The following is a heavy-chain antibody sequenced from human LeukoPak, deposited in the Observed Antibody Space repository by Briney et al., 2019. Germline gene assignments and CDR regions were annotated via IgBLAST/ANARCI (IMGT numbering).Heavy chain of an antibody. D-gene: IGHD2-2*01. CDR3: ARVIVVVPAAIGSDAFDI. V-gene: IGHV4-4*07. CDR1: GGSISSYY. Sequence: SETLSLTCTVSGGSISSYYWSWIRQPAGKGLEWIGRIYTSGSTNYNPSLKSRVTMSVDTSKNQFSLKLSSVTAADAAVYYCARVIVVVPAAIGSDAFDIWGQGTMVTVSS. CDR2: IYTSGST. J-gene: IGHJ3*02.